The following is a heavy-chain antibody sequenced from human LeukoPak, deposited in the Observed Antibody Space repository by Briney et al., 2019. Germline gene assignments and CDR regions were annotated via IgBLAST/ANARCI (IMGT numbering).Heavy chain of an antibody. CDR1: GYTFTSYY. J-gene: IGHJ4*02. CDR2: INPSGGST. Sequence: ASVKVSCKASGYTFTSYYMHWVRQAPGQGLEWMGIINPSGGSTSYAQKFQGRVTMTRDTSTSTVYMELSSLRSEDTAVYYCARDPLYYDILTGYSPRGFDYWGQGTLVTVSS. CDR3: ARDPLYYDILTGYSPRGFDY. D-gene: IGHD3-9*01. V-gene: IGHV1-46*01.